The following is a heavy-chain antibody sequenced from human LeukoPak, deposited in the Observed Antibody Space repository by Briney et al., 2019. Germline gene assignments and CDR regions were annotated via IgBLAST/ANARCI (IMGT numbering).Heavy chain of an antibody. J-gene: IGHJ5*02. CDR1: GFTFSSYS. D-gene: IGHD2-21*02. CDR3: AIVQTRVGDREAWFGP. V-gene: IGHV3-21*01. CDR2: ISSSSSYI. Sequence: GGSLRLSCAASGFTFSSYSLNWVRQTPGKGLEWVSSISSSSSYIYYADSVKGRFTISRDNAKNSLYLQMNSLRAEDTAMHYCAIVQTRVGDREAWFGPWGQGTLVTVSS.